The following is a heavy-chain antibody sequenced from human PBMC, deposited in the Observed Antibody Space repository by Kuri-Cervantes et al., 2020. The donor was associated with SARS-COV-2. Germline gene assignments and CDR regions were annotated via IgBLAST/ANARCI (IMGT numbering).Heavy chain of an antibody. J-gene: IGHJ4*02. Sequence: GEALKISCAAAGFTFSSYSMYLVRQAAGKRLGWVSYISSSSSAIYYAKSVKGRLTISRKNSKNALYQQMSSLRAEATAVYYGANFQQWLVGGYFDFWGQGTLVTVSS. CDR1: GFTFSSYS. CDR2: ISSSSSAI. CDR3: ANFQQWLVGGYFDF. D-gene: IGHD6-19*01. V-gene: IGHV3-48*04.